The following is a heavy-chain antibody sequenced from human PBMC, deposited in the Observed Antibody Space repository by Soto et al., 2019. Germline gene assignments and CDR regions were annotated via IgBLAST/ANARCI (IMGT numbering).Heavy chain of an antibody. J-gene: IGHJ6*02. V-gene: IGHV1-2*04. D-gene: IGHD2-8*01. Sequence: GPSVKVSCKASGYSFTDYHIHWVRQSPGQGLEWLGRINPKSCGKSTAQKFQGWVTMTTETSISTSSMELTRLTSDDTAIYYCGSSDSTACSDGVCSFFYNHDREVCGQGPTVTVCS. CDR1: GYSFTDYH. CDR3: GSSDSTACSDGVCSFFYNHDREV. CDR2: INPKSCGK.